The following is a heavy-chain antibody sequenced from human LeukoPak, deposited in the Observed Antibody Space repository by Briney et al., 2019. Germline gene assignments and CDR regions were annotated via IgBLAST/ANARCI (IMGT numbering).Heavy chain of an antibody. Sequence: ASVKVSCTASGYTFTGYYLHWVRQAPGQGLEWMGWINPNSGVTSSAQRFQGRVTMTRDTSISTAYMELSRLRSDDTAVYYCARDSSGYYHIDYWGQGTLVTVSS. V-gene: IGHV1-2*02. J-gene: IGHJ4*02. CDR2: INPNSGVT. D-gene: IGHD3-22*01. CDR1: GYTFTGYY. CDR3: ARDSSGYYHIDY.